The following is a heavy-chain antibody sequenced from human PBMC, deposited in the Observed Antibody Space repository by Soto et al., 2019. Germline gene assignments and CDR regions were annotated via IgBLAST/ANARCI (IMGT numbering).Heavy chain of an antibody. CDR2: INHSGST. D-gene: IGHD6-13*01. Sequence: SETLSLTCAVYGGSFSGYYWSWIRQPPGKGLEWIGEINHSGSTNYNPSLKSRVTISVDTSKNQFSLKLSSVTAADTAVYYCARGSSWYVPIDYWGQGTLVTVSS. J-gene: IGHJ4*02. CDR3: ARGSSWYVPIDY. CDR1: GGSFSGYY. V-gene: IGHV4-34*01.